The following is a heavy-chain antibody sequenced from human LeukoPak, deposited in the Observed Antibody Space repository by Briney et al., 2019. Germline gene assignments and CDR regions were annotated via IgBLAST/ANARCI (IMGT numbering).Heavy chain of an antibody. CDR1: GYTFTIYG. CDR3: ARDREYQLLWGRYYYYYMDV. J-gene: IGHJ6*03. D-gene: IGHD2-2*01. Sequence: ASVTVSCKASGYTFTIYGISWVRQAPGQGLEWMGWISAYNGNTNYAQKLQGRVTMTTDTSTSTAYMELRSLRSDDTAVYYCARDREYQLLWGRYYYYYMDVWGKGTTVTVSS. V-gene: IGHV1-18*01. CDR2: ISAYNGNT.